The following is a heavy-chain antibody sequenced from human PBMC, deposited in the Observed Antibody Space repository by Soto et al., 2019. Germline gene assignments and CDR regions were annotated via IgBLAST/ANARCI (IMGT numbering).Heavy chain of an antibody. CDR2: INQDGREK. CDR3: ARDLTECRLDFDP. J-gene: IGHJ5*02. Sequence: GGSMRVPSGASGVPIGGLWSRCVLLIPGKGMEWEANINQDGREKYYVDSVKGRFTISRDNAKNSLYLQMNSLRAEDTAVYYCARDLTECRLDFDPWPQGTLVTVSS. CDR1: GVPIGGLW. D-gene: IGHD3-3*01. V-gene: IGHV3-7*01.